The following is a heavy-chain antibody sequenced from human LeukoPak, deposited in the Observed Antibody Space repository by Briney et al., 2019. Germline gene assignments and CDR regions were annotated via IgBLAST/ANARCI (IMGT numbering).Heavy chain of an antibody. J-gene: IGHJ4*02. CDR1: GGSISSSSYY. CDR3: ARRGPYYYGSGSPFDY. CDR2: IYYSGST. D-gene: IGHD3-10*01. Sequence: PSETLSLTCTVSGGSISSSSYYWGWIRQPPGTGLERIGSIYYSGSTYYNPSLKSRVTISVDTSKNQFSLKLSSVTAADTAVYYCARRGPYYYGSGSPFDYWGQGTLVTVSS. V-gene: IGHV4-39*01.